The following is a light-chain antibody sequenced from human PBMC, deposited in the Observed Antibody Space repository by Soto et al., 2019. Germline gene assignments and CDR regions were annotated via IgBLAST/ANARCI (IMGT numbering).Light chain of an antibody. CDR1: QSISTY. V-gene: IGKV1-39*01. CDR3: QQYNNWPPIT. Sequence: DIQMTQSPSSLSASVGDRVTITCRASQSISTYLNWYQQKPGKAPNLLIYAASTLQRGVPSRFSGSGSGTEFTLTISSLQPDDFAVYYCQQYNNWPPITFGQGTRLEIK. J-gene: IGKJ5*01. CDR2: AAS.